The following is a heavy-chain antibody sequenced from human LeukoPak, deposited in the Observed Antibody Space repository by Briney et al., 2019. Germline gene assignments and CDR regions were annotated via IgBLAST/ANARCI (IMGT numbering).Heavy chain of an antibody. CDR2: IIPMFGTS. J-gene: IGHJ6*04. Sequence: ASVKVSCKASGGTFSSYAISWVRQAPGQGLEWMGGIIPMFGTSIYTQKFQGRVTITADESTSTAYMELSSLRFEDTAVYYRARGGSSGYTGYEGLDVWGKGTTVIISS. CDR1: GGTFSSYA. CDR3: ARGGSSGYTGYEGLDV. D-gene: IGHD5-12*01. V-gene: IGHV1-69*13.